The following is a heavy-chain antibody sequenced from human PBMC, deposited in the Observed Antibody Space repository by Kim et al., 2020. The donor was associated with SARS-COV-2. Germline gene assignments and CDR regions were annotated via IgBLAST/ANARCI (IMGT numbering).Heavy chain of an antibody. J-gene: IGHJ5*02. V-gene: IGHV3-11*06. CDR3: ASLGIVVVPAAQSDNWFDP. Sequence: RFTISRDNAKNSLYLQMNRLRAEDTAVYYCASLGIVVVPAAQSDNWFDPWGQGTLVTVSS. D-gene: IGHD2-2*01.